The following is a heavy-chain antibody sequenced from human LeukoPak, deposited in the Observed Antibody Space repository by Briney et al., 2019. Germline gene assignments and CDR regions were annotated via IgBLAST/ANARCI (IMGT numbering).Heavy chain of an antibody. V-gene: IGHV4-4*07. CDR1: GDSISIYY. J-gene: IGHJ4*02. CDR3: VRGRSSGSGWLNLDS. D-gene: IGHD6-19*01. Sequence: SETLSLTCTVSGDSISIYYRYWIRQPAGKGLEWIGRIYRSGSTAYNPSLRSRVAMSVDTSKNQFSLNLNSVTAADTAVYYCVRGRSSGSGWLNLDSWGQGTLVTVSS. CDR2: IYRSGST.